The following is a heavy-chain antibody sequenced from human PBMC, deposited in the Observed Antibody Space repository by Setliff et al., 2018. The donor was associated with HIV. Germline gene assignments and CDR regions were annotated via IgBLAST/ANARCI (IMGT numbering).Heavy chain of an antibody. CDR1: GFTFSRYS. D-gene: IGHD2-2*01. V-gene: IGHV3-23*01. CDR3: ARVFPAVKDDDVMLPAVLSLDH. J-gene: IGHJ4*02. CDR2: ISNSGGDT. Sequence: GGSLRLSCAASGFTFSRYSMNWVRRAPGKGLGWVSAISNSGGDTYSAASVKGRFTISRDNYKNTLYLQMNSLRAEDTAVYYCARVFPAVKDDDVMLPAVLSLDHWGQGTLVTVSS.